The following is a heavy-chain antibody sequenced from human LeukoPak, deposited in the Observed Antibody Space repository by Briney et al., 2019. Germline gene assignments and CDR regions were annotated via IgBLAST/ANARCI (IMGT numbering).Heavy chain of an antibody. CDR1: GFTFSSCS. J-gene: IGHJ4*02. Sequence: GGSLRLSCAASGFTFSSCSMTWVRQAPGKGVEWVSSIGGATNYIYYADSVKGRFTVSRDNAKNSLYLQMNSLTADDTAVYYCARDASSWSRDCWGQGTLVTVSS. CDR2: IGGATNYI. D-gene: IGHD6-13*01. V-gene: IGHV3-21*01. CDR3: ARDASSWSRDC.